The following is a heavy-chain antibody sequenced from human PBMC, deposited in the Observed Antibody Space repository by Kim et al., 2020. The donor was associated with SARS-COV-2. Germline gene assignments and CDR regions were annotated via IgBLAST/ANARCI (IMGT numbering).Heavy chain of an antibody. V-gene: IGHV4-59*13. CDR1: GGSISSYY. J-gene: IGHJ3*02. CDR2: IYYSGST. Sequence: SKTLSLTCTVSGGSISSYYWSWIRQPPGKGLEWIGYIYYSGSTNYNPSLKSRVTISVDTSKNQFSLKLSSVTAADTAVYYCARTVAYPAAFDIWGPGTMV. CDR3: ARTVAYPAAFDI. D-gene: IGHD4-17*01.